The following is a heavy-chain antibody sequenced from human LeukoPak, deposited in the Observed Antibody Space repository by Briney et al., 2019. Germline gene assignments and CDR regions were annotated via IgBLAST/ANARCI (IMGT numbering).Heavy chain of an antibody. CDR2: IYHSGST. J-gene: IGHJ6*03. D-gene: IGHD6-25*01. Sequence: SETLSLTCTVSGYSISGGYYWGWIRQPPGKGLEWIGSIYHSGSTYYNPSLKSRVTISVDTSKNQFSLKLSSVTAADTAVYYCAAAARRRKNYYYYYYMDVWGKGTTVTVSS. CDR3: AAAARRRKNYYYYYYMDV. CDR1: GYSISGGYY. V-gene: IGHV4-38-2*02.